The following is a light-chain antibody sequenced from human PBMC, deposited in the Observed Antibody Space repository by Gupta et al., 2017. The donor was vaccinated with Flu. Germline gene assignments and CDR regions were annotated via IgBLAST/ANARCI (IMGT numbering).Light chain of an antibody. CDR1: SSDVGGYNY. CDR3: CSYAGSNTFWV. V-gene: IGLV2-11*01. CDR2: EVT. J-gene: IGLJ3*02. Sequence: QSALTQPRSVSGSPGQSVTISCTGTSSDVGGYNYVSWYQQHPGKAPNLLIYEVTKRPSGVPHRFSGSKSGNTASLTISGLQADDETDYYCCSYAGSNTFWVFGGGTKLTVL.